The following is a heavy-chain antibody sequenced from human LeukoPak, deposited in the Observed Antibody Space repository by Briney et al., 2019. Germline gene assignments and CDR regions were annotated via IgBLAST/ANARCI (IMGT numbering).Heavy chain of an antibody. CDR3: ARGRRGGYVNWFDP. CDR1: GFTFSDYY. D-gene: IGHD5-18*01. CDR2: ISSSGSTI. Sequence: PGGSLRLSCAASGFTFSDYYMSWIRQAPGKGLEWVSYISSSGSTIYYADSVKGRFTISRGNAKNSLYLQMNSLRAEDTAVYYCARGRRGGYVNWFDPWGQGTLVTVSS. V-gene: IGHV3-11*01. J-gene: IGHJ5*02.